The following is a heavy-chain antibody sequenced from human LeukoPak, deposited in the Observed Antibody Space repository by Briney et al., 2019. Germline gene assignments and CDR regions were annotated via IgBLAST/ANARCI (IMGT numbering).Heavy chain of an antibody. J-gene: IGHJ4*02. D-gene: IGHD3-22*01. V-gene: IGHV4-38-2*02. CDR2: IYHSGST. CDR3: ASGDYDSSGYLDY. CDR1: GGSISSGYY. Sequence: SETLSLTCTVSGGSISSGYYWGWIRQPPGKGLEWIGSIYHSGSTYYNPSLKSRVTISVDTSKNQFSLKLSSVTAADTAVYYCASGDYDSSGYLDYGGQGTLVTVSS.